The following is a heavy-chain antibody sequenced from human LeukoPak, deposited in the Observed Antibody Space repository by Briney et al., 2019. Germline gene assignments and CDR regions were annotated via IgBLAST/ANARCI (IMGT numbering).Heavy chain of an antibody. CDR3: ARGSRVENWFDP. V-gene: IGHV4-34*01. CDR1: GGSFSGYY. D-gene: IGHD1-1*01. Sequence: KTSETLSLTCAVYGGSFSGYYWSWIRQPPGKGLEWIGEINHSGSTNYNPSLKSRVTISVDTSKNQFSLKLSSVTAADTAVYYCARGSRVENWFDPWGQGTLVTVSS. CDR2: INHSGST. J-gene: IGHJ5*02.